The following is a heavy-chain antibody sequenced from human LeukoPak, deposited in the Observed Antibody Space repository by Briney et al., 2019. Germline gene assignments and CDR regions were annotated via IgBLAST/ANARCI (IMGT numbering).Heavy chain of an antibody. CDR1: GYTFSGHG. CDR2: INGAGDNT. J-gene: IGHJ4*02. Sequence: GGSLRLSCAASGYTFSGHGLTWVRQAPGKGLEWISTINGAGDNTFYAETVKGRFTISRDNSKNTLYLQMHNLRAEDTAIYYCAKVSVCYGCYLDYWGQGTLVTVS. CDR3: AKVSVCYGCYLDY. D-gene: IGHD3-16*01. V-gene: IGHV3-23*01.